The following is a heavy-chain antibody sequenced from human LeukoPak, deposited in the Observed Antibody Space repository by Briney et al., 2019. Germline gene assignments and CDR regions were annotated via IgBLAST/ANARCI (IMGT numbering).Heavy chain of an antibody. CDR1: GFTFSTYG. Sequence: PGGSLRLSCAASGFTFSTYGMHWVRQAPGKGLEWVALIFYDGSKTYYADSMKGRFTISRDNSKNTLYLQMNSLRAEDTAVYYCAATLTWGQGTLVTVSS. V-gene: IGHV3-33*08. J-gene: IGHJ4*02. D-gene: IGHD3-9*01. CDR3: AATLT. CDR2: IFYDGSKT.